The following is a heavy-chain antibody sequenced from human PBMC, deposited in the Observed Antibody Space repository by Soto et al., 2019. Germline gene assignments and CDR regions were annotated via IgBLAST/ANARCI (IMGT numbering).Heavy chain of an antibody. V-gene: IGHV3-23*01. J-gene: IGHJ4*02. D-gene: IGHD3-22*01. CDR2: ISGSGGST. CDR3: AKYSSGYYYRFDY. CDR1: GFTFISYA. Sequence: GGSLRLSCAASGFTFISYAMSWVRQAPGKGLEWVSAISGSGGSTYYADSVKGRFTISRDNSKNTLYLQMNSLRAEDTAVYYCAKYSSGYYYRFDYWGQGTLVTVSS.